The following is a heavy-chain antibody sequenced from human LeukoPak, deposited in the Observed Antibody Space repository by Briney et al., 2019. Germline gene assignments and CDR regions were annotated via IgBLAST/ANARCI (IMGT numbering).Heavy chain of an antibody. D-gene: IGHD3-22*01. Sequence: GASVTVSCKASGYTFTGYYMHWVRQAPGQGLEWMGWINPNSGGTNYAQKFQGRVTMTRDTSISTAYMELSRLRSDDTAVYYRARDLRKDYYDSSGYYYWGAHDAFDIWGQGTMVTVSS. CDR1: GYTFTGYY. CDR2: INPNSGGT. V-gene: IGHV1-2*02. CDR3: ARDLRKDYYDSSGYYYWGAHDAFDI. J-gene: IGHJ3*02.